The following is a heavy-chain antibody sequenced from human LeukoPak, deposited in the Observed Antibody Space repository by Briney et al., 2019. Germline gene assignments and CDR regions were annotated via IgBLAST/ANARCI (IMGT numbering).Heavy chain of an antibody. J-gene: IGHJ6*02. Sequence: GGSLRLSCAASGFTFNNYWIHWVRQVPGKGMVWVSRINNDGSSASYVDSVKGRFTISRDNAKNTLFLQMNSLRAEDTAVYYCARRGTGHGMDVWGQGTTVIVSS. D-gene: IGHD1-1*01. CDR1: GFTFNNYW. CDR3: ARRGTGHGMDV. CDR2: INNDGSSA. V-gene: IGHV3-74*01.